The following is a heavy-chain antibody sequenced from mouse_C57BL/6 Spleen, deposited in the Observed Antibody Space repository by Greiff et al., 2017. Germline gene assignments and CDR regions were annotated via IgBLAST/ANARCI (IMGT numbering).Heavy chain of an antibody. CDR2: IDPEDGET. J-gene: IGHJ1*03. CDR3: ARGTTVVATDWYFDV. Sequence: DVKLQESGAELVKPGASVKLSCTASGFNIKDYYMHWVKQRTEQGLEWIGRIDPEDGETKYAPKFQGKATITADTSSNTAYLQLSSLTSEDTAVYYCARGTTVVATDWYFDVWGTGTTVTVSS. V-gene: IGHV14-2*01. D-gene: IGHD1-1*01. CDR1: GFNIKDYY.